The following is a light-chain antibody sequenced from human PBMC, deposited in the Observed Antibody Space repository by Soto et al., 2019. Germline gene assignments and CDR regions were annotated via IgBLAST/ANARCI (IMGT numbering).Light chain of an antibody. Sequence: QLVLTQSSSASASLGPSVKLTCTLSSGHSSYIIAWHQQQPGKAPRYLMKLEGSGSYNKGSGVPDRFSGSSSGADRYLTISNLQFEDEADYYCETWDSNTYVFGTGTKVTVL. J-gene: IGLJ1*01. CDR2: LEGSGSY. V-gene: IGLV4-60*02. CDR3: ETWDSNTYV. CDR1: SGHSSYI.